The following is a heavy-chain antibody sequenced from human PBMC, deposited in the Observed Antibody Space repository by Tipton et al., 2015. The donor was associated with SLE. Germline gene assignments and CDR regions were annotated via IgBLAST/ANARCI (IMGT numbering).Heavy chain of an antibody. Sequence: TLSLTCAVSGYSISSGYYWGWIRQPPGKGLEWIGSIYHSGSTYYNPSLKSRVTISVDTSKNQFSLKLSSVTAADTAVYYCASGGSVGATKWFDPWGQGTLVTVSS. J-gene: IGHJ5*02. CDR1: GYSISSGYY. V-gene: IGHV4-38-2*01. CDR3: ASGGSVGATKWFDP. CDR2: IYHSGST. D-gene: IGHD1-26*01.